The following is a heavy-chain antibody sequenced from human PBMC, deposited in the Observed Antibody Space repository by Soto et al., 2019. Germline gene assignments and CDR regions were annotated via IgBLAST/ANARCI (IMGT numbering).Heavy chain of an antibody. V-gene: IGHV1-3*01. CDR1: GYTFLNYA. J-gene: IGHJ3*01. CDR2: VNPSNGYT. CDR3: ARRLSAFDV. Sequence: AASVKVSCKTSGYTFLNYAIHWVRQAPGQGLEWMGWVNPSNGYTRYSENFQARLSLTRDTSANTAYMELTSLRSEDTAVYYCARRLSAFDVWGQGTVVTVSS.